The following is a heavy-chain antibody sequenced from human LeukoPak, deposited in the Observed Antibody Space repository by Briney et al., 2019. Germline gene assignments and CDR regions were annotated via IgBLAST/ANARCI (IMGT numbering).Heavy chain of an antibody. J-gene: IGHJ4*02. Sequence: PGRSLRLSCAASGFTFSSYGMHWVRQAPGKGLGWVAVISYDGSNKYYADSVKGRFTISRDNSKNTLYLQMNSLRAEDTAVYYCAKEGSVAAAGIFDYWGQGTLVTVSS. CDR3: AKEGSVAAAGIFDY. V-gene: IGHV3-30*18. CDR1: GFTFSSYG. D-gene: IGHD6-13*01. CDR2: ISYDGSNK.